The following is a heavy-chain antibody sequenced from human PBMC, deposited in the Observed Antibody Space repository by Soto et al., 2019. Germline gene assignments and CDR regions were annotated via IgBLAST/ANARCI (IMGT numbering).Heavy chain of an antibody. CDR3: ARAQLEGSGSYIHYYYGMDV. Sequence: ASVKVSCKASGYTFTSYDINWVRQATGQGLEWMGWMNPNSGNTGYAQKFQGRVPMTRNTSISTAYMELSSLRSEDTAVYYCARAQLEGSGSYIHYYYGMDVWAQGTTVTVSS. V-gene: IGHV1-8*01. J-gene: IGHJ6*02. CDR2: MNPNSGNT. CDR1: GYTFTSYD. D-gene: IGHD3-10*01.